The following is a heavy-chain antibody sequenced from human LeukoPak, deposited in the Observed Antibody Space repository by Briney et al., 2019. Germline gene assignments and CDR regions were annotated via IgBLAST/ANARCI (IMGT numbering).Heavy chain of an antibody. Sequence: PGGSLRLSCAASGVSFSSYWMSWVRQAPGKGLEWVANIKQDGSEKYYVDSVKGRFTISRDNAKNSLYLQMNSLRAEDTAVYYCARDKGIKGSCYSVCGGFDPWGQGTLVTVSS. CDR3: ARDKGIKGSCYSVCGGFDP. V-gene: IGHV3-7*01. J-gene: IGHJ5*02. CDR1: GVSFSSYW. CDR2: IKQDGSEK. D-gene: IGHD2-15*01.